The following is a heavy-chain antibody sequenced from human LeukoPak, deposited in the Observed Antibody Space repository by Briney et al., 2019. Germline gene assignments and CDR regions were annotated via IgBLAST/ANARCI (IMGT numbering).Heavy chain of an antibody. J-gene: IGHJ5*02. CDR1: GASITSTNYF. Sequence: SETLSLTCNVSGASITSTNYFWSWIRQPAGKGLQWIGRLYTSGSTNYNPSLKSRVTMSVDTSKNQFSLKLSSVTAADTAVYYCARIVRAYGNWFDPWGQGTLVTVSS. D-gene: IGHD3-10*01. CDR3: ARIVRAYGNWFDP. V-gene: IGHV4-61*02. CDR2: LYTSGST.